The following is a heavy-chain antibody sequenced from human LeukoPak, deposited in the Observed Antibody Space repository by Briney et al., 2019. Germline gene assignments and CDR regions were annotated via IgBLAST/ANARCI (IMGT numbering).Heavy chain of an antibody. CDR3: ARGGGGSYYTLTGRPSRVVLDFDY. Sequence: SGGSLRLSCAASGFTFSSYSMNWVRQAPGKGLEWVSYISSSSSTIYYADSVKGRFTISRDNAKNSLYLQMNSLRAEDTAVYYCARGGGGSYYTLTGRPSRVVLDFDYWGQGTLVTVSS. J-gene: IGHJ4*02. CDR1: GFTFSSYS. V-gene: IGHV3-48*01. D-gene: IGHD1-26*01. CDR2: ISSSSSTI.